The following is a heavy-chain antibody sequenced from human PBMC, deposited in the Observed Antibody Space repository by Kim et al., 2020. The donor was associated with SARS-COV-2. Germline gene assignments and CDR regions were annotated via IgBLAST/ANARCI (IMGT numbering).Heavy chain of an antibody. J-gene: IGHJ4*02. Sequence: GSSTGHGDPVNGRFTISRDNAKNTLYLTMNSLRLEDTAVYYCARGYGSGTNYWGQGTLVTVST. V-gene: IGHV3-74*01. CDR2: GSST. D-gene: IGHD3-10*01. CDR3: ARGYGSGTNY.